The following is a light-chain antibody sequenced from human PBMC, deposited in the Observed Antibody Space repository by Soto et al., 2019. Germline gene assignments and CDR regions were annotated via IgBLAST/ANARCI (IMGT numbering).Light chain of an antibody. CDR2: GAS. Sequence: AIQLTQSPSSLSASVGDRVTITCRASQGISSALAWYQQKPGKAPKLLIYGASTLESGVPSRLSGSGSGTEFTLTISSLQPDDFATYYCQQYNSYWTFGQGTKVDIK. J-gene: IGKJ1*01. CDR3: QQYNSYWT. V-gene: IGKV1-13*02. CDR1: QGISSA.